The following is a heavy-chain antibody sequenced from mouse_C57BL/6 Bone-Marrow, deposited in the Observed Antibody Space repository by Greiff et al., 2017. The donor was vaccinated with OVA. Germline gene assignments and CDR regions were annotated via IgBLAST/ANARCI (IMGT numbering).Heavy chain of an antibody. Sequence: DVKLQESGGDLVKPGGSLKLSCAASGFTFSSYGMSWVRQTPDKRLEWVATISSGGSYTYYPDSVKGRFTISRDNAKNTLYLQMSSLKSEDTAMYYCARQEGYWGQGTTLTVSS. V-gene: IGHV5-6*02. J-gene: IGHJ2*01. CDR2: ISSGGSYT. CDR1: GFTFSSYG. CDR3: ARQEGY.